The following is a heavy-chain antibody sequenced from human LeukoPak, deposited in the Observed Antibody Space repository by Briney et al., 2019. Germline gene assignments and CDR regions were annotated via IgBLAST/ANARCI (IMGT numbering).Heavy chain of an antibody. CDR2: RSHDGGIE. Sequence: GTSLRLSCAASGFPFSRYAVHWVRQAPGKGLEWVALRSHDGGIEDYADSVKGRFTISRDNSRNTLYLQMNSLRAEDTAVYYCAKGPYSSSWYDYFDYWGQGTLVTVSS. CDR3: AKGPYSSSWYDYFDY. J-gene: IGHJ4*02. CDR1: GFPFSRYA. D-gene: IGHD6-13*01. V-gene: IGHV3-30-3*01.